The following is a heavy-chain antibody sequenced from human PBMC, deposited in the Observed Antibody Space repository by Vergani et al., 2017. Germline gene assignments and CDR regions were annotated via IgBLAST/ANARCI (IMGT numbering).Heavy chain of an antibody. CDR1: GFTFGDYA. CDR3: ARDRPSSLHSSLLDY. CDR2: IDWNSGSI. V-gene: IGHV3-9*01. Sequence: EVQLVESGGGLVQPGRSLRLSCAVSGFTFGDYAMQWVRQAPGKGLDWVSGIDWNSGSIGYADSVKGRFTISRDNAKNSLYLQMNSLRAEDTAVYYCARDRPSSLHSSLLDYWGQGTLVTVSS. J-gene: IGHJ4*02. D-gene: IGHD5/OR15-5a*01.